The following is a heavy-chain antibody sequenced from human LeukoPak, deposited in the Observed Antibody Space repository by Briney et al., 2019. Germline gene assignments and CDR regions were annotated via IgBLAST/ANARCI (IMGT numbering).Heavy chain of an antibody. CDR2: ISWSSGSI. Sequence: GGSLRLSCAASGFTFDDYAMHWVRQAPGKGLEWVSGISWSSGSIGYADSVKGRFTISRDNAKNSLYLQMNSLRAEDTALYYCAKGATYYYDSSGFDYWGQGTLVTVSS. D-gene: IGHD3-22*01. V-gene: IGHV3-9*01. J-gene: IGHJ4*02. CDR3: AKGATYYYDSSGFDY. CDR1: GFTFDDYA.